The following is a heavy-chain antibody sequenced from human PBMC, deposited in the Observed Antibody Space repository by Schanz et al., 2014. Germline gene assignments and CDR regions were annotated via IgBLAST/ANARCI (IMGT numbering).Heavy chain of an antibody. Sequence: QLMQSGSEVRKPGASVKVSCKASGYIFGSHGMTWVRQAPGQGPELMGWINAHTGNTQYAQKFQGRVNMTRDTVTTTVHLELTRLRTDDTAIYYCARVHLATYHYSSPGAFDIWGQGTRVTVSS. CDR2: INAHTGNT. J-gene: IGHJ3*02. V-gene: IGHV1-18*01. CDR3: ARVHLATYHYSSPGAFDI. CDR1: GYIFGSHG. D-gene: IGHD6-19*01.